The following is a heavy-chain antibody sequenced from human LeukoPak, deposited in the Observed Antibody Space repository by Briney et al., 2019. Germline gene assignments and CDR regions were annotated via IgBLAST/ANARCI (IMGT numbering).Heavy chain of an antibody. D-gene: IGHD6-19*01. J-gene: IGHJ6*02. CDR1: GGSISSGGYY. CDR3: ARALRDSSGWYGDYYYGMDV. CDR2: IYYSGST. V-gene: IGHV4-61*08. Sequence: SETLSLTCTVSGGSISSGGYYWSWIRQPPGKGLEWIGYIYYSGSTNYNPSLKSRVTISVDTSKNQFSLKLSSVTAADTAVYYCARALRDSSGWYGDYYYGMDVWGQGTTVTVSS.